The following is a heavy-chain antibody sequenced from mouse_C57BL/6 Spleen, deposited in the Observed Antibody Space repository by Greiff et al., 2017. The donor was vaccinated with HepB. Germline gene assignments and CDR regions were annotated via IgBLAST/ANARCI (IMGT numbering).Heavy chain of an antibody. CDR1: GYPFTSSW. J-gene: IGHJ3*01. V-gene: IGHV1-74*01. Sequence: QVQLKQPGAELLKPGAPVKVSCKPSGYPFTSSWMHWVKQRPGQGLEWIGRIHPSDSDTNYNQKFKGKATLTVDKSSSTAYMQLSSLTSEDSAVYYCAIDYCSSYVAWFAYWGQGTLVTVSA. D-gene: IGHD1-1*01. CDR2: IHPSDSDT. CDR3: AIDYCSSYVAWFAY.